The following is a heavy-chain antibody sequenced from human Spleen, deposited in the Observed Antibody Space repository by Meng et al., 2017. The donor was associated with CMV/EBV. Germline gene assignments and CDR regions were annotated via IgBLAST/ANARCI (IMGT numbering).Heavy chain of an antibody. D-gene: IGHD2-15*01. CDR1: GFTFRSYA. CDR2: INNDGSST. J-gene: IGHJ6*02. Sequence: GESLKIPCAASGFTFRSYAMNWVRQAPGKGLVWVSRINNDGSSTTYADSVKGRFTISRDNANNTLYLQMNSLRAEDTAVYYCVTIYAVAAMDVWGQGTTVTVSS. V-gene: IGHV3-74*01. CDR3: VTIYAVAAMDV.